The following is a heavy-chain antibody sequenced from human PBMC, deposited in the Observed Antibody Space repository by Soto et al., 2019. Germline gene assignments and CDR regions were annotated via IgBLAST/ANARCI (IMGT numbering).Heavy chain of an antibody. J-gene: IGHJ4*02. CDR3: ASSIVLVPAAISADY. V-gene: IGHV4-30-4*01. CDR1: GGSISSGDYY. Sequence: QVQLQESGPGLVKPSQTLSLTCTVSGGSISSGDYYWSWIRQPPGKGLEWIGYIYYSGSTYYNPSLKSRVTISVDTSKNQFSLKLSSVTAADTAVYYCASSIVLVPAAISADYWGQGTLVTVSS. CDR2: IYYSGST. D-gene: IGHD2-2*01.